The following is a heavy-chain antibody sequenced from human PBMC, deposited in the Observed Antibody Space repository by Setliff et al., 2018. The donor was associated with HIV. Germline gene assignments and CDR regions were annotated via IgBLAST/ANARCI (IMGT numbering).Heavy chain of an antibody. J-gene: IGHJ2*01. CDR3: TRGHHFYWYFDL. CDR1: GYSFTTYG. Sequence: ASVKVSCKASGYSFTTYGISWVRQAPGQGLEWVGWISVYNGQTLYAQKVQDRITVTMDIPKDTAYMELRGLTPDDTAVYYCTRGHHFYWYFDLWGPGTLVTVSS. V-gene: IGHV1-18*01. CDR2: ISVYNGQT.